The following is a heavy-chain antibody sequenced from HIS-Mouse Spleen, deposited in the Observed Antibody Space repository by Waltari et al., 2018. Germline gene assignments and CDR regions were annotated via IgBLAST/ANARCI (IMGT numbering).Heavy chain of an antibody. D-gene: IGHD6-13*01. CDR1: GGSISSSSYY. CDR3: AREIPYSSSWYDWYFDL. Sequence: QLQLQESGPGLVKPSETLSLTCTVSGGSISSSSYYWGWIRPPPGKGLEWSGSIYYSGSTYCHPALKSRVTISVDTSKSQFSLKLSSVTAADTAVYYCAREIPYSSSWYDWYFDLWGRGTLVTVSS. V-gene: IGHV4-39*07. CDR2: IYYSGST. J-gene: IGHJ2*01.